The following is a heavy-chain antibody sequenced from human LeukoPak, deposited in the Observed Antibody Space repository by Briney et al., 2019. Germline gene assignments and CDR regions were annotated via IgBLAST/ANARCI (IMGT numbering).Heavy chain of an antibody. CDR2: TYSGDTT. J-gene: IGHJ4*02. Sequence: PGGSLRLSCAASGFTFDDYGMSWVRQAPGKGLEWVSITYSGDTTYYADSVKGRFIISRDDSKNTLSLQMNDLRVEDTAVYYCARERPDSRNLDSWGRGALVTVSS. V-gene: IGHV3-66*01. CDR1: GFTFDDYG. D-gene: IGHD1-14*01. CDR3: ARERPDSRNLDS.